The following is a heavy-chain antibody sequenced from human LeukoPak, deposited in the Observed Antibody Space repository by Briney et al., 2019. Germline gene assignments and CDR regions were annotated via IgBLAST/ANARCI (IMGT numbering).Heavy chain of an antibody. Sequence: SETLSLTCTVSGGSISSSSYYWGWIRQPPGKGLEWIGSIYYSGSTYYNPYLKSRVTISVDTSKNQFSLKLSSVTAADTAVYYCARRGYYDFWSGYYEEYDYWGQGTLVTVSS. J-gene: IGHJ4*02. CDR1: GGSISSSSYY. V-gene: IGHV4-39*01. D-gene: IGHD3-3*01. CDR2: IYYSGST. CDR3: ARRGYYDFWSGYYEEYDY.